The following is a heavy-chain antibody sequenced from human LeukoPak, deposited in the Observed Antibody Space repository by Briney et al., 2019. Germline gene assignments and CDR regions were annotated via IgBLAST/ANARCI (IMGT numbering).Heavy chain of an antibody. J-gene: IGHJ4*02. Sequence: SETLSLTCTVSGGSISSYYWSWIRQPPGKGLEWIGHIYYSGSTNYNPSLKSRVTISVDTSKNQFSLKLSSVTAADTAVYYCARDTSSSIAARYYFDYWGQGTLVTVSS. CDR2: IYYSGST. D-gene: IGHD6-6*01. CDR1: GGSISSYY. V-gene: IGHV4-59*01. CDR3: ARDTSSSIAARYYFDY.